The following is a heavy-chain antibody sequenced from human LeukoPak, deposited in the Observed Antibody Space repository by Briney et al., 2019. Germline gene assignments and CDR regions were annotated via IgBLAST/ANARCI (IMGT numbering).Heavy chain of an antibody. V-gene: IGHV3-21*01. J-gene: IGHJ4*02. Sequence: PGGSLRLSCAASGFTFSSYSMNWVRQAPGKGLEWVSSISSSSSYIYYADSVKGRFTISRDNAKNSLYLQMNSLRAEDTAVYYCARDETIAAAGTFDYWGQGTLVTVSS. CDR1: GFTFSSYS. D-gene: IGHD6-13*01. CDR2: ISSSSSYI. CDR3: ARDETIAAAGTFDY.